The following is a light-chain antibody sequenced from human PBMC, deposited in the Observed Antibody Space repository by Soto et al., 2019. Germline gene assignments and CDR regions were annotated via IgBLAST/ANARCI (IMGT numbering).Light chain of an antibody. CDR2: DVG. Sequence: QSALTQPASVSGSPGQSITIACTGTSSDIGGYNFVSWYQQHPGKAPKLLIYDVGNRPSGVSNRFSGSKSGNTASLTISGFQAEDEAHYYCNSYRTVSTYVFGTGTKLTVL. J-gene: IGLJ1*01. V-gene: IGLV2-14*01. CDR1: SSDIGGYNF. CDR3: NSYRTVSTYV.